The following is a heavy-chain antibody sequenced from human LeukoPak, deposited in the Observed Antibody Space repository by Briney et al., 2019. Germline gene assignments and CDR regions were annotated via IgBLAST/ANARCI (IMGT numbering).Heavy chain of an antibody. V-gene: IGHV3-23*01. Sequence: GGSLRLSCAASGFTFSSYAMSWVRQAPGKGLEWVSAISGSGDSTYYADSVKGRFTISRDNSKNTPYLQMNSLRAEDTAVYYCAKAGTANCGGDCYSNYWGQGTLVTVPS. CDR3: AKAGTANCGGDCYSNY. CDR1: GFTFSSYA. CDR2: ISGSGDST. J-gene: IGHJ4*02. D-gene: IGHD2-21*01.